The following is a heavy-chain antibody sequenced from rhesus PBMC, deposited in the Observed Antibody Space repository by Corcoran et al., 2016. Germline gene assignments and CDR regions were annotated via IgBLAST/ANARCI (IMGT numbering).Heavy chain of an antibody. CDR1: GGSIRSSY. D-gene: IGHD6-25*01. Sequence: QLQLQESGPGLVKPSETLSVTCAVSGGSIRSSYWSRIRQGPGKGLGWVGYIYGSGSSTNYNPSLKSRVTLSVDTSKNQLSLKLSSVTAADTAVYYCASGSWNRNRFDVWGPGVLVTVSS. CDR3: ASGSWNRNRFDV. J-gene: IGHJ5-1*01. CDR2: IYGSGSST. V-gene: IGHV4-169*02.